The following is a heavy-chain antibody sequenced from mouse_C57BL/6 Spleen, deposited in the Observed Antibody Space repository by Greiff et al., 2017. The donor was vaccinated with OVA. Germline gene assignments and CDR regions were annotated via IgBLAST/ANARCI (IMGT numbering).Heavy chain of an antibody. CDR1: GFTFSSYG. V-gene: IGHV5-6*01. D-gene: IGHD2-4*01. J-gene: IGHJ4*01. CDR2: ISSGGSYT. CDR3: ARGYYDYFYAMDY. Sequence: EVQLVESGGDLVKPGGSLKLSCAASGFTFSSYGMSWVRQTPDKRLEWVATISSGGSYTYYPDSVKGRFTISRDNAKNNLYLQMSSLKSEDTAMYYCARGYYDYFYAMDYWGQGTSVTVSS.